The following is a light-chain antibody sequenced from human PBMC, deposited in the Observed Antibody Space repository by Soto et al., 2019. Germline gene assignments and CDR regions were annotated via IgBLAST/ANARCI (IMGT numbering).Light chain of an antibody. CDR3: QQHSNWPLT. CDR2: ATF. J-gene: IGKJ4*01. V-gene: IGKV3D-20*02. Sequence: EIVLPQSPGTLSLSPGERATLSCRASQSVTSNNLAWYQQKPGQAPKLLIYATFRRHTGVPDRFSASGSGTDFTLTISSLEPEDFAVYYCQQHSNWPLTFGGGTKVDIK. CDR1: QSVTSNN.